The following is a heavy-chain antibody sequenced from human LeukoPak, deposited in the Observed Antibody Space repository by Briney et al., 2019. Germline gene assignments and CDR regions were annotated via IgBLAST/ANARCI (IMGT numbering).Heavy chain of an antibody. CDR1: GFTFSSYW. CDR2: IKQDGSEK. CDR3: ARANLGNWFDP. V-gene: IGHV3-7*01. J-gene: IGHJ5*02. Sequence: GGSLRLSCAASGFTFSSYWMSWVRQAPGKGLEWVANIKQDGSEKYYVDSVKGRFTISRDNAKNLLYLQMNSLRAEDTAVYYCARANLGNWFDPWGQGTLVTVSS. D-gene: IGHD3-16*01.